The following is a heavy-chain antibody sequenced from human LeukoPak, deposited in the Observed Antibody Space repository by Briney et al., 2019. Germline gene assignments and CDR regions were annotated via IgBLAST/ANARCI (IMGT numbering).Heavy chain of an antibody. Sequence: SETLSLTCTVSGGSISSGGYYWSWIRQHPGKGLEWIGYIYYSGTYYNPSLKSRVTISVDTSKNQFSLKLSSVTAADTAVYYCALRRDGYNSIDYWGQGTLVTVSS. J-gene: IGHJ4*02. D-gene: IGHD5-24*01. CDR3: ALRRDGYNSIDY. CDR1: GGSISSGGYY. CDR2: IYYSGT. V-gene: IGHV4-31*03.